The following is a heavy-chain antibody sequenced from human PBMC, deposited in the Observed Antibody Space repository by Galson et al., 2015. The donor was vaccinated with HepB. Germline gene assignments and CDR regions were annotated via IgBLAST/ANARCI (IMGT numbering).Heavy chain of an antibody. J-gene: IGHJ4*02. D-gene: IGHD6-19*01. CDR1: GLTFRDFA. Sequence: SLRLSCAASGLTFRDFALHWVRQASGKGLEWVGHIRSKPNNYATAYAESVKGRFTISRDDSKNTAYLQMNSLKTEDTAMYYCIRPGGAVAGTWVAYWGQGTLVTVSS. V-gene: IGHV3-73*01. CDR3: IRPGGAVAGTWVAY. CDR2: IRSKPNNYAT.